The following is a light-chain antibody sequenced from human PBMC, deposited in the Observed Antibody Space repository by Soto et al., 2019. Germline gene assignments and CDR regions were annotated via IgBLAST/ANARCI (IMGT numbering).Light chain of an antibody. CDR1: QSVSSN. V-gene: IGKV3-20*01. Sequence: EIVLTQSPGTLSLSPGERATLSCRASQSVSSNLAWYQQKPGQPPRLLIYGASSRATGIPDRFSGSGSGTDFTLTISRLEPEDFAVYYCQQYGSSPWTFGQGTKVDI. J-gene: IGKJ1*01. CDR3: QQYGSSPWT. CDR2: GAS.